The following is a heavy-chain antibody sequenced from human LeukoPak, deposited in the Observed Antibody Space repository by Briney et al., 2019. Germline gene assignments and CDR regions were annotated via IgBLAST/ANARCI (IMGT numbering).Heavy chain of an antibody. V-gene: IGHV4-39*01. CDR3: ARQSEEAENYYDSSGYPYFYFDY. CDR1: GGSVSSRTYY. Sequence: SETLSLTCSVSGGSVSSRTYYWGWIRQPPGKGLEWIGSIYYSGSTYCNPSLKSRVTISVDTSKNQFSLKLSSVTAADTAVYYCARQSEEAENYYDSSGYPYFYFDYGGQEPWSPSPQ. D-gene: IGHD3-22*01. CDR2: IYYSGST. J-gene: IGHJ4*01.